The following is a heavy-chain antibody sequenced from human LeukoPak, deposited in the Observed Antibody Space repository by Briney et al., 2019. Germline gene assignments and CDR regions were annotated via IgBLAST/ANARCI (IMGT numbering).Heavy chain of an antibody. D-gene: IGHD3-10*01. CDR1: GYSISSYY. J-gene: IGHJ6*03. CDR2: IYYSGST. Sequence: SETLSLTCAVSGYSISSYYWSWIRQPPGKGLEWIGYIYYSGSTNYNPSLKSRVTISVDTSKNQFSLKLSSVTAADTAVYYCARVPGVISGYYYYYYMDVWGKGTTVTVSS. V-gene: IGHV4-59*01. CDR3: ARVPGVISGYYYYYYMDV.